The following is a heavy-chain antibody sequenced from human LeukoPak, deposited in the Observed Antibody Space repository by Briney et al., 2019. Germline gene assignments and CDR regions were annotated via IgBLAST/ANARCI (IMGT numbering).Heavy chain of an antibody. CDR2: IIPIFGTA. V-gene: IGHV1-69*13. D-gene: IGHD1-26*01. Sequence: SVKVSCKASGGTFSSYAISWVRQAPGKGLEWMGGIIPIFGTANYAQKFQGRVTITADESTSTAYMELSSLRSEDTAVYYCASLGNSPGHYFDYWGQGTLVTVSS. CDR3: ASLGNSPGHYFDY. CDR1: GGTFSSYA. J-gene: IGHJ4*02.